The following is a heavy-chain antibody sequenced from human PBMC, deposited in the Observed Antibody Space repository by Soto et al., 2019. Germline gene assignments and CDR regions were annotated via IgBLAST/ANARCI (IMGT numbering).Heavy chain of an antibody. J-gene: IGHJ5*02. V-gene: IGHV1-18*01. CDR1: GYTFTSYG. CDR3: ARDPASAVYSNYLNWFDP. CDR2: ISAYNGNT. D-gene: IGHD4-4*01. Sequence: ASVKVSCKASGYTFTSYGISWVRQAPGQGLEWMGWISAYNGNTNYAQKLQGRVTMTTDTSTSTAYMELRSLRSDDTAVYYCARDPASAVYSNYLNWFDPWGQGTLVTVSS.